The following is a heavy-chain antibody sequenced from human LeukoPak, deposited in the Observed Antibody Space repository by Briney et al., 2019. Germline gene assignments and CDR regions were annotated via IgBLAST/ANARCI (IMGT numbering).Heavy chain of an antibody. CDR1: GFPFSSYA. V-gene: IGHV3-23*01. CDR2: ISGDGGTT. Sequence: GRSLRLSCVASGFPFSSYAMSWVRQAPGKGLECVSVISGDGGTTHYADFVKGRFTISRDNSKNTLYLQMNSLRAEDTAVYYCAKYYYDSSGYYLNHFDYWGQGTLVTVSS. D-gene: IGHD3-22*01. J-gene: IGHJ4*02. CDR3: AKYYYDSSGYYLNHFDY.